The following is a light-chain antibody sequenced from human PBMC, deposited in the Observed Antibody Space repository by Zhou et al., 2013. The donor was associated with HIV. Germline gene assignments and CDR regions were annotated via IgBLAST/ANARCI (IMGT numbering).Light chain of an antibody. CDR2: KAS. V-gene: IGKV1-5*03. CDR3: QQYHSLPLFS. J-gene: IGKJ2*03. CDR1: HSIGTW. Sequence: DIQMTQSPSTLSASVGDRVTITCRASHSIGTWLAWYQQKPGKAPKLLIYKASSLESGVPSRFSGSGSGTEFTLTISSLQPDDIATYYCQQYHSLPLFSFGQGTRLDIK.